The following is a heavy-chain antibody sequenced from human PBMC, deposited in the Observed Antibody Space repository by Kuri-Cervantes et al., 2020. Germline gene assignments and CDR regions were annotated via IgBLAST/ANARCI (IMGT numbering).Heavy chain of an antibody. V-gene: IGHV3-13*01. CDR2: IGAGGDT. CDR1: GFTFGNSD. D-gene: IGHD3-22*01. Sequence: GESLKISCAASGFTFGNSDMHWVRQATGKGLEWVSAIGAGGDTYYPGSVKGRFTISRDNAKNSLYLQMNNLRAGDTAVYYCARELSDYDSYGWYLDPWGRGTLVTVSS. J-gene: IGHJ2*01. CDR3: ARELSDYDSYGWYLDP.